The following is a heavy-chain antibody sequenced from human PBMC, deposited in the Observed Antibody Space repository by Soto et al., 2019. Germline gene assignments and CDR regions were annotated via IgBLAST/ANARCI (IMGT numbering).Heavy chain of an antibody. CDR2: ISYDGSNK. J-gene: IGHJ4*02. Sequence: PGGSLRLSCAASGFTFSSYGMHWVRQAPGKGLEWVAVISYDGSNKYYADYVKGRFTISRDNSKNTLYLQMNSLRAEDTTVYYCARLTTVTKSLDYWGQGTLVTVSS. D-gene: IGHD4-17*01. CDR3: ARLTTVTKSLDY. V-gene: IGHV3-30*03. CDR1: GFTFSSYG.